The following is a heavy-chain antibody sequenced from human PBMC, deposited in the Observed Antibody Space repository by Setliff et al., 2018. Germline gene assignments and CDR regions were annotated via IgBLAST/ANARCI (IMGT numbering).Heavy chain of an antibody. CDR3: ARDVFPYHYEGAFDI. V-gene: IGHV1-46*01. D-gene: IGHD3-22*01. CDR1: GYTFTSHY. J-gene: IGHJ3*02. CDR2: INPSSGRT. Sequence: ASVKVSCKGSGYTFTSHYMHWVRQAPGLGLEWMGTINPSSGRTSYAQKFQGRVTMTRDTSTSTVYMDMSSLRSEDTAVYYCARDVFPYHYEGAFDIWGQGTMVTVSS.